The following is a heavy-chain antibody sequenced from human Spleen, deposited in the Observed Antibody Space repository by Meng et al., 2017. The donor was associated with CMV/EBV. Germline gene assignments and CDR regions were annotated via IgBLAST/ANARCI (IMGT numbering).Heavy chain of an antibody. V-gene: IGHV5-51*01. CDR1: GYSFTSYW. CDR3: ASKPHCSSTSYPYAFDI. J-gene: IGHJ3*02. Sequence: GESLKISCKGSGYSFTSYWIGWVRQMPGKGLEWMGIIYAGDSDTRYSPSFQGQVTISADESISTAYLRWSSLKTSATAMYYCASKPHCSSTSYPYAFDIWGQGTMVTVSS. D-gene: IGHD2-2*01. CDR2: IYAGDSDT.